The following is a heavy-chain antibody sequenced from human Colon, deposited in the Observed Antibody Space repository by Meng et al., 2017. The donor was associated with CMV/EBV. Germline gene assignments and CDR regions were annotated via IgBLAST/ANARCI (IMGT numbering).Heavy chain of an antibody. CDR3: ATTVLVPASNIDF. CDR2: IKREKDGGTI. Sequence: GGSLILSCAATGFTFSNAWMSWVRQAPGKGLEWVGRIKREKDGGTIDYAAPVKDRFIISKDDSKNTLYLQMNSLRSEDTAVYYCATTVLVPASNIDFWGQGTPVTVSS. J-gene: IGHJ4*02. V-gene: IGHV3-15*01. CDR1: GFTFSNAW. D-gene: IGHD2-2*01.